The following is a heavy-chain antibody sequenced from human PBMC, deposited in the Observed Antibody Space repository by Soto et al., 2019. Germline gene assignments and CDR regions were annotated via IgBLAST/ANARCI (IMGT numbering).Heavy chain of an antibody. CDR1: GVTFTNYA. V-gene: IGHV1-69*13. CDR2: IIPIFGTP. D-gene: IGHD5-12*01. J-gene: IGHJ4*02. Sequence: SVKVSCKASGVTFTNYAINWVRQAPGQGLEWMGGIIPIFGTPNYAQKFQGRVTITADESTSTAYLDLSSLRSEDTAVYYCARPVEMATISRSYLFYWGQGTLVTVSS. CDR3: ARPVEMATISRSYLFY.